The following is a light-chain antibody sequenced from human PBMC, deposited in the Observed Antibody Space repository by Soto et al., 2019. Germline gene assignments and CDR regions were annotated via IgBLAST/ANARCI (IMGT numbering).Light chain of an antibody. V-gene: IGKV1-8*01. Sequence: AIRMTQSPSSLSASTGDRVTITCRASQGISSYLAWYQQKPGKAPKLLIYAASTLQSGVPSRFSGSGSGTDFTRTFVCLQSEDFATYYCLQYYSYPFAFGPWTKVDIK. CDR1: QGISSY. J-gene: IGKJ3*01. CDR3: LQYYSYPFA. CDR2: AAS.